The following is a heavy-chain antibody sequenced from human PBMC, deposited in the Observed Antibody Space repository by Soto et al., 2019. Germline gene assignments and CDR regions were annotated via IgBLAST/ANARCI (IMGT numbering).Heavy chain of an antibody. CDR3: GSVFEY. J-gene: IGHJ4*02. V-gene: IGHV3-74*01. Sequence: PGGSLRLSCAVSGFTFTNYWMHWVRQAPGKGLVWVSRINNDGSDTSYADSVKGRFTISRDNAKNTLYLQMDSLRAEDTGVYFCGSVFEYWGQGTPVTVSS. CDR1: GFTFTNYW. CDR2: INNDGSDT.